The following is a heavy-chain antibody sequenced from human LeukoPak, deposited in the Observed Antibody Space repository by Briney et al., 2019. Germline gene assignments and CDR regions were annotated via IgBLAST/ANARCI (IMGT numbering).Heavy chain of an antibody. V-gene: IGHV3-23*01. D-gene: IGHD1/OR15-1a*01. CDR2: ISASGDST. CDR3: AKEAGAAGATWNIDS. Sequence: GGTLRLSCAASGFTFSNYGMAWVRPVPGKGLEWVSAISASGDSTYYTESVRGRFTISRDSSKNTLSSLRAEDTAVYYCAKEAGAAGATWNIDSWGQGSLVTVSS. CDR1: GFTFSNYG. J-gene: IGHJ4*02.